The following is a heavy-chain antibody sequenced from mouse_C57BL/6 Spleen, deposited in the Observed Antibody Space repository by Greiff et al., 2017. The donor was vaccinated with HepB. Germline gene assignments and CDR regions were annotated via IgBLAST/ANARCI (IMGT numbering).Heavy chain of an antibody. D-gene: IGHD1-1*01. Sequence: QVQLQQSGAELVKPGASVKLSCKASGYTFTEYTIHWVKQRSGQGLEWIGWFYPGSGSIKYNEKFKDKATLTADKSSSTVYMELSRLTSEDSAVYFYARPEGGDYYGSSYDWYFDVWGTGTTVTVSS. CDR1: GYTFTEYT. CDR2: FYPGSGSI. CDR3: ARPEGGDYYGSSYDWYFDV. J-gene: IGHJ1*03. V-gene: IGHV1-62-2*01.